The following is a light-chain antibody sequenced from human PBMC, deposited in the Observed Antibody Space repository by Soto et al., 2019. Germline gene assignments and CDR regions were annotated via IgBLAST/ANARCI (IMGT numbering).Light chain of an antibody. J-gene: IGLJ3*02. CDR1: SSDVGGYNY. CDR3: SSYTSTTTRV. Sequence: QSALTQPASVSGSPGQSITISCTGTSSDVGGYNYVSWYLQHPGKAPKLMIYEVSNRPSGISNRFSGSKSGNTASLTISGLQADDEADYYCSSYTSTTTRVFGGGTKVTVL. V-gene: IGLV2-14*01. CDR2: EVS.